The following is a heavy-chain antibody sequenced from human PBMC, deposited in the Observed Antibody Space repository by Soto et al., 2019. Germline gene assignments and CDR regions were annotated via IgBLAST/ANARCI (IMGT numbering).Heavy chain of an antibody. D-gene: IGHD4-4*01. CDR2: ISAYNSNT. CDR1: GYTFTSYG. J-gene: IGHJ6*02. CDR3: ARGRGDYSKDYYYYGIDV. Sequence: GASVKVSCKASGYTFTSYGISWVRQAPGQGLEWMGWISAYNSNTNYAQKIQGRVTMTTDTSTSTAYMELRSLRSDDTAVFYCARGRGDYSKDYYYYGIDVWGQGTTVTVSS. V-gene: IGHV1-18*01.